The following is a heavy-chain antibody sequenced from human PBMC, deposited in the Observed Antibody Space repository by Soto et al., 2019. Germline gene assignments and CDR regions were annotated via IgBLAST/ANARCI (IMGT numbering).Heavy chain of an antibody. Sequence: ASVKVSCKASGGTFSSHAISWVRQAPGQGLEWMGGIIPFFKATNYAQKFQGRVTITADDSTSTAYMDLYSLRSEDTAVYYCARDVQINYYDGTFSYYALDVWGQGTTVNV. J-gene: IGHJ6*02. CDR3: ARDVQINYYDGTFSYYALDV. CDR2: IIPFFKAT. D-gene: IGHD3-16*01. CDR1: GGTFSSHA. V-gene: IGHV1-69*13.